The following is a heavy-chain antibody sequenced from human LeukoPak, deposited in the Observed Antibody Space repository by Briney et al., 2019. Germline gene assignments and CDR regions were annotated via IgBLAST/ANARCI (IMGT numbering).Heavy chain of an antibody. CDR2: INPNNDGT. CDR3: ARVFFYGGNSVPFDY. J-gene: IGHJ4*02. D-gene: IGHD4-23*01. V-gene: IGHV1-2*02. CDR1: GYTFTNYY. Sequence: ASVKVSCKASGYTFTNYYMHWVRQAPEQGLEWMGWINPNNDGTNYAAQKFQGRVTMTRDTSISTAYMELSSLTSDDTAVYYCARVFFYGGNSVPFDYWGQGTLVTVSP.